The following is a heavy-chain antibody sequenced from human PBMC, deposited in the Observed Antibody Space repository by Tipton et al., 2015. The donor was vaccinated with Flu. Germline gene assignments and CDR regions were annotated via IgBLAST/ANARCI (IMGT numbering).Heavy chain of an antibody. D-gene: IGHD3-10*01. CDR3: ATTTYYYGSGSHDY. Sequence: TLSLTCTVSGYSISSRYYWGWIRQPPGKGLEWIGCVYHGGTTYCNPSLKSRVAISLDTFKNQFSLKLTSVTAADTAVYYCATTTYYYGSGSHDYWGQGTLVTVSS. CDR2: VYHGGTT. J-gene: IGHJ4*02. CDR1: GYSISSRYY. V-gene: IGHV4-38-2*02.